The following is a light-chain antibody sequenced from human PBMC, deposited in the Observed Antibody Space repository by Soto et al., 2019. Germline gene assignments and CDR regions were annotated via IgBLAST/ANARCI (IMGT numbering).Light chain of an antibody. CDR2: DAS. Sequence: EIVLTQSPATLSLSPGERATLSCRASPSVSSYLAWFQQKPGQAPRLLLYDASNRATGIPARFSGSGSGTDFTLTISSLEPEDFAVYYCQQRSNWQRTFGQGTKVEIK. V-gene: IGKV3-11*01. J-gene: IGKJ1*01. CDR1: PSVSSY. CDR3: QQRSNWQRT.